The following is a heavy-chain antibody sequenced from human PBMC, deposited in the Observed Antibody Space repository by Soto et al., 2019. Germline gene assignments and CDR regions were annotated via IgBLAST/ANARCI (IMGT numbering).Heavy chain of an antibody. D-gene: IGHD2-15*01. CDR3: ARVYCSGGSCYGWFDP. Sequence: ASVKGSCKASGGTFSSYAISWVRQAPGQGLEWMGGIIPIFGTANYAQKFQGRVTITADESTSTAYMELSSLRSEDTAVYYCARVYCSGGSCYGWFDPWGQGT. CDR1: GGTFSSYA. J-gene: IGHJ5*02. V-gene: IGHV1-69*13. CDR2: IIPIFGTA.